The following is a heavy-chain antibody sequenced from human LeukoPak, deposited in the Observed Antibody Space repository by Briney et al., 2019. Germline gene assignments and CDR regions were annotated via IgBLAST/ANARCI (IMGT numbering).Heavy chain of an antibody. CDR1: GGSISNYF. V-gene: IGHV4-4*09. CDR2: IYTSGNT. CDR3: TRGFLQIDY. J-gene: IGHJ4*02. Sequence: PSETLSLTCTVSGGSISNYFWTWIRQPPGKGLEWIGYIYTSGNTNYNPFLESRVTMSVDTSKNQFSLRLNSVTAADTAVYYCTRGFLQIDYWGQGTLVAVSS.